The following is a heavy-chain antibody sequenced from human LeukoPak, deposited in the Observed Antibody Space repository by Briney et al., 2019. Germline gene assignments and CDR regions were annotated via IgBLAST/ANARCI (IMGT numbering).Heavy chain of an antibody. CDR2: LSGGGRPT. D-gene: IGHD3-10*01. Sequence: GGSLRFSCAASGLTLSSFAMAWVRQAPGKGLQWVSTLSGGGRPTYYADSVKGRFTISRDTSKNTLYLQMNSLRAEDTAIYFCARDLYGSGSSDLWGPGTLVTVSS. CDR1: GLTLSSFA. CDR3: ARDLYGSGSSDL. V-gene: IGHV3-23*01. J-gene: IGHJ4*02.